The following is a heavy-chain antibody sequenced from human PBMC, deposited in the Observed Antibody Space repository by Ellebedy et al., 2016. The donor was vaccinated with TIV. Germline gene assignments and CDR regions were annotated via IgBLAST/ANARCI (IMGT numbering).Heavy chain of an antibody. CDR2: VYYSGST. CDR1: GGSISSSSYY. D-gene: IGHD1-26*01. J-gene: IGHJ4*02. V-gene: IGHV4-39*01. Sequence: SETLSLTCTVSGGSISSSSYYWGWIRQPPGKGLEWIGSVYYSGSTYYNPSLKSRVTISVDTSKNQFSLKLSSVTAADTAVYYCARHSGSISIGYSFDYWGQGTLVTVSS. CDR3: ARHSGSISIGYSFDY.